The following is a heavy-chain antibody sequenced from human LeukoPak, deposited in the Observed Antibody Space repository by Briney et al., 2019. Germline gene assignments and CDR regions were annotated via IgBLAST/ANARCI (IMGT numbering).Heavy chain of an antibody. CDR2: ISYDGSNK. Sequence: PGRSLRLSCAASGFTFSSYAMHWVRQAPGKGLEWVAVISYDGSNKYYADSVKGRFTISRDNSKNTLYLQMNSLRAEDTAVYYCASQLDGTLDSWGQGTLVTVSS. D-gene: IGHD2-2*01. CDR3: ASQLDGTLDS. J-gene: IGHJ4*02. CDR1: GFTFSSYA. V-gene: IGHV3-30-3*01.